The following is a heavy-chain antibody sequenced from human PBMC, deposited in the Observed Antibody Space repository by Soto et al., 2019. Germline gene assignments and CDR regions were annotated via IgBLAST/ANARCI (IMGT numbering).Heavy chain of an antibody. J-gene: IGHJ6*02. CDR2: ISYDGSNK. CDR3: ARKGEVVTKYGMDV. Sequence: QVQLVESGGGVVQPGRSLRLSCAASGFTFSSYAMHWVRQAPGKGLEWVAVISYDGSNKYYADSVKGRFTISRDNXRNTLYLQMNSLRAEDTAVYYCARKGEVVTKYGMDVWGQGTTVTVSS. CDR1: GFTFSSYA. D-gene: IGHD2-21*02. V-gene: IGHV3-30-3*01.